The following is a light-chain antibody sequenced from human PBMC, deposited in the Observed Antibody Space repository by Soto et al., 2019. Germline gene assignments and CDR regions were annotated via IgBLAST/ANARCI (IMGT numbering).Light chain of an antibody. CDR3: QQYNNWPPWT. J-gene: IGKJ1*01. CDR1: QSVSSN. Sequence: EIVMTQSPATLFVSPGERATLSCRASQSVSSNLAWYQQKPGQAPRLLIYGASTRATGIPARFSGSGSGTEFTLTISSLQSEDFAAYYCQQYNNWPPWTFGHGTKVDIK. CDR2: GAS. V-gene: IGKV3-15*01.